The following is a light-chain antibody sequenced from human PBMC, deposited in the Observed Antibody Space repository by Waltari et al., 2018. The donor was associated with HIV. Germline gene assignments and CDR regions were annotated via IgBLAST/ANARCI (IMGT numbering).Light chain of an antibody. CDR2: WAS. V-gene: IGKV4-1*01. J-gene: IGKJ1*01. CDR3: QQYYSTPQT. Sequence: DIVMTQSPDSPTASLGERDTIKCTSSKSVLVPCNVHNNLAWYQQKSGQPPKLRFYWASDRQSGVPDRFSASGSGTDFTLTISSLQAEDVAVYYCQQYYSTPQTFGQGTKVELK. CDR1: KSVLVPCNVHNN.